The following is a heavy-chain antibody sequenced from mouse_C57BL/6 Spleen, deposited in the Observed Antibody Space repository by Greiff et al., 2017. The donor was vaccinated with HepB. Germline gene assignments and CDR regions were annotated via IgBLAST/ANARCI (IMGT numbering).Heavy chain of an antibody. D-gene: IGHD1-1*01. Sequence: EVQLVESGGGLVKSGGSLKLPCAASGFTFSSYTMSWVRQTPEKRLEWVATISGGGGNTYNPVSVKGRFTIFRDNAKNPLYLQMSSLRSEDTALYYCARQAVVATGAMDNWNKGTSVTVSS. CDR2: ISGGGGNT. CDR3: ARQAVVATGAMDN. V-gene: IGHV5-9*01. J-gene: IGHJ4*01. CDR1: GFTFSSYT.